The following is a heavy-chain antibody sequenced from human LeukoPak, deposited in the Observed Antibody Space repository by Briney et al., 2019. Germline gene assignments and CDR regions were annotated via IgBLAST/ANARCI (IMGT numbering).Heavy chain of an antibody. CDR3: AKKITMVRDDAFDI. CDR1: GYTFTSYW. V-gene: IGHV5-51*01. CDR2: IYPGDSDV. Sequence: GESLKISCKGSGYTFTSYWIGWVRQMPGKGLEWMGVIYPGDSDVRYSPSFQGQVTISADKSITTAYLQWSSLKASDTAMYYCAKKITMVRDDAFDIWGQGTMVTVSS. J-gene: IGHJ3*02. D-gene: IGHD3-10*01.